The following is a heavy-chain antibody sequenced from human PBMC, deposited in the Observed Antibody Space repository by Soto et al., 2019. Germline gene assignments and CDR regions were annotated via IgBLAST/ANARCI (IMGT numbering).Heavy chain of an antibody. CDR3: ARLPEIVVVPAATTRIRVRDHRGTRGSWFDP. Sequence: GESLKISCKGSGYSFTSYWIGWVRQMPGKGLEWMGIIYPGDSDTRYSPSFQGQVTISADKSISTAYLQWSSLKASDTAMYYCARLPEIVVVPAATTRIRVRDHRGTRGSWFDPWGQGTLVTVSS. CDR1: GYSFTSYW. D-gene: IGHD2-2*01. CDR2: IYPGDSDT. J-gene: IGHJ5*02. V-gene: IGHV5-51*01.